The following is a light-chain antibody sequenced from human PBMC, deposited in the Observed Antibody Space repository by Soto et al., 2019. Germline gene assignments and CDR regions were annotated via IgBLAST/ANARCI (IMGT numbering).Light chain of an antibody. Sequence: DIVMTQSPDSLAVSLGERATINCKSSQSVLYSSNNKNYLAWYQQKPGQPPKLLIYWASTRESGVPDRSSGSGSGTDFTLTISSLQAEDVAVYYCQQYYSTPGITFGQGTRLEIK. V-gene: IGKV4-1*01. CDR2: WAS. J-gene: IGKJ5*01. CDR3: QQYYSTPGIT. CDR1: QSVLYSSNNKNY.